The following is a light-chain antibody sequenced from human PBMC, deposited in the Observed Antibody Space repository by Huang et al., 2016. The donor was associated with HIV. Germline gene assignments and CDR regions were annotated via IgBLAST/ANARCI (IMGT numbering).Light chain of an antibody. Sequence: EIKMTQSPATLSVSPGGRVTLSCRASQNVRNNLAWYQQKTGQAPRLLIYDTSTRAWRIPARFSGSGSGTEFTLTISGLQSEDFAIYYCQQYDKWPPGLTFGGGTKVEI. J-gene: IGKJ4*01. CDR3: QQYDKWPPGLT. V-gene: IGKV3D-15*01. CDR1: QNVRNN. CDR2: DTS.